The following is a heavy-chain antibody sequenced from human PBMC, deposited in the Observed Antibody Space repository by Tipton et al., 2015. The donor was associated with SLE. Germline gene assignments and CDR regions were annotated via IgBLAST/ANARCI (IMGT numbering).Heavy chain of an antibody. D-gene: IGHD1-26*01. V-gene: IGHV3-48*03. CDR2: ISSSGSTI. CDR3: ASGARQPAFYYYMDV. J-gene: IGHJ6*03. Sequence: SLRLSCAASGFTFSSYEMNWVRQAPGKGLEWVSYISSSGSTIYYADSVKGRFTISRDNAKNSLYLQMNSLRAEDTAVYYCASGARQPAFYYYMDVWGKGTTVTVSS. CDR1: GFTFSSYE.